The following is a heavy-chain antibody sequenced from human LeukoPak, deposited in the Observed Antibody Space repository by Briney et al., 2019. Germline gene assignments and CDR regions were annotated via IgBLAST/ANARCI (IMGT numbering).Heavy chain of an antibody. D-gene: IGHD3-10*01. V-gene: IGHV5-10-1*01. CDR2: IDPSDSYT. J-gene: IGHJ6*04. CDR3: ARHMVRGVDYYYYGMDV. CDR1: GARFTSYW. Sequence: TSGASLQISCKGSGARFTSYWISWVRPLPGKGLEWMGRIDPSDSYTNYSPSFQGHVTISADKSISTAYLQWSSLKASDTAMYYCARHMVRGVDYYYYGMDVWGKGTTVTVSS.